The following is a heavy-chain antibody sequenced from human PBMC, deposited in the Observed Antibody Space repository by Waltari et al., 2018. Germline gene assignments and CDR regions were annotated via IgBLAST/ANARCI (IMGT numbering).Heavy chain of an antibody. CDR1: GFTFSSYG. J-gene: IGHJ4*02. CDR3: AKEQLGVY. Sequence: QVQLVESGGGVVQPGGSLRLSCAASGFTFSSYGMHWVRQAPGKGLEGVAFIRYDGSNKYYADSVKGRFTISRDNSKNTLYLQMNSLRAEDTAVYYCAKEQLGVYWGQGTLVTVSS. V-gene: IGHV3-30*02. CDR2: IRYDGSNK. D-gene: IGHD3-16*01.